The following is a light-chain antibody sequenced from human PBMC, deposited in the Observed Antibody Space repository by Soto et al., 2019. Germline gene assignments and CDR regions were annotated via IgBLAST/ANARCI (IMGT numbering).Light chain of an antibody. CDR2: KTS. CDR1: QSIDSS. Sequence: DFQMTQSPATLSASIGDGVTISCRASQSIDSSLAWYQQKPGRAPKVIITKTSILEGGVPSRFSGSVSGTEFTLTITTLQPEDFATYSCQQYKDYPLTFGGGTKVAIK. CDR3: QQYKDYPLT. J-gene: IGKJ4*01. V-gene: IGKV1-5*03.